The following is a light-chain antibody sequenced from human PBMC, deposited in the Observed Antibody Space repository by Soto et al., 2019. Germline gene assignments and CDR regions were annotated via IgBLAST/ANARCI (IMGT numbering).Light chain of an antibody. Sequence: EIVLTQSPATLSLSPGDRATLSCRASQSVGNDLVWYHQKRGQAPRVLIYYASNRATGIPARFSGSGSGTDFTLTISALDPEDFAFYYCQQRNSWPPTFGGGTRVEIK. CDR3: QQRNSWPPT. CDR1: QSVGND. CDR2: YAS. J-gene: IGKJ4*01. V-gene: IGKV3-11*01.